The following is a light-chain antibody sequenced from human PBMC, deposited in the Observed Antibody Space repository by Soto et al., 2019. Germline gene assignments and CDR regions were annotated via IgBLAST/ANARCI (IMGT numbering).Light chain of an antibody. CDR3: QQRSDWPVT. J-gene: IGKJ2*01. Sequence: EIVLTQSPATLSLSPGERAALSCRASQSVSSYLAWYQHKPGQAPRLLIYDASIRATGIPGRFSGSGSGTDFTLTSSRLEPEDVAVYYWQQRSDWPVTFGQGTKLEIK. V-gene: IGKV3-11*01. CDR2: DAS. CDR1: QSVSSY.